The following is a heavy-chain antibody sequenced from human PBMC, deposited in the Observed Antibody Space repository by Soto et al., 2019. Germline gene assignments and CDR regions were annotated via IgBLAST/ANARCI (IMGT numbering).Heavy chain of an antibody. CDR1: VAYCSSGTYY. Sequence: PSETLSLTGTVSVAYCSSGTYYWSWILQTPGKGLEWIGDIYFSGSTKYNPSLQSRVTISVDTSNNQFSLKLSSVTAADTAVYFCSRGPPRVHWFDPWGQGTLVTVSS. CDR2: IYFSGST. V-gene: IGHV4-61*01. J-gene: IGHJ5*02. CDR3: SRGPPRVHWFDP.